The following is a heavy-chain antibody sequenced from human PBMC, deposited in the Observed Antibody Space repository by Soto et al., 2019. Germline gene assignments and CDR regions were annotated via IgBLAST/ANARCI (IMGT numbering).Heavy chain of an antibody. J-gene: IGHJ4*02. CDR2: IYYSGST. CDR1: GGSISSGYYY. CDR3: ARGRQPWIQLLDY. V-gene: IGHV4-30-4*01. D-gene: IGHD5-18*01. Sequence: SETLSLTCTVSGGSISSGYYYWSWIRQPPGKGLEWIGYIYYSGSTYYNPSLKSRVTISVDTSKNQFSLKLSSVTAADTAGYYCARGRQPWIQLLDYWGQGTLVTVSS.